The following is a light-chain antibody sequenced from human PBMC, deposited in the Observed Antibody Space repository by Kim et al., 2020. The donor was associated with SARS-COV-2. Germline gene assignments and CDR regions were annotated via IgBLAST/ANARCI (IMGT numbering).Light chain of an antibody. Sequence: SASVGDRVTITCQASQDVSKYLNWYQQKPGRAPKLLIYDASNLETGVPSRFSGRGSGTDFTFTISSLQPEDIATYYCQQYSYLPYTFGQGTKLEI. CDR2: DAS. CDR3: QQYSYLPYT. V-gene: IGKV1-33*01. CDR1: QDVSKY. J-gene: IGKJ2*01.